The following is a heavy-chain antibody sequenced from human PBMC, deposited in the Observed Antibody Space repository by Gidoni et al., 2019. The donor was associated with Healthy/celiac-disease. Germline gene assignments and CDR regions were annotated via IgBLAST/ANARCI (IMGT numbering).Heavy chain of an antibody. CDR1: GGSFSGYY. J-gene: IGHJ6*02. CDR2: INHSGST. V-gene: IGHV4-34*01. Sequence: QVQLQQWGAGLLKPSETLSLTCAVYGGSFSGYYWSWIRQPPGKGLEWIGEINHSGSTNYNPSLKSRVTISVDTSKNQFSLKLSSVTAADTAVYYCARYCSSTSCYTNYYYGMDVWGQGTTVTVSS. CDR3: ARYCSSTSCYTNYYYGMDV. D-gene: IGHD2-2*02.